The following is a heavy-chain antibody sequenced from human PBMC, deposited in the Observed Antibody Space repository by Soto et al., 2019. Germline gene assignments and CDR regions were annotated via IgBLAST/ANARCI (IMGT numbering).Heavy chain of an antibody. CDR2: INPSGGSA. CDR1: GYSFISHY. Sequence: VQLVQSGAEVTRPGASVKVSCKASGYSFISHYIHWVRQAPGQGLEWMGFINPSGGSATLAQKFQGRVTMTRDTSTTTVYMELSSLRSEDAAVYYCARDYLSSKLSLSYFDFWGQGTLVTVSS. J-gene: IGHJ4*02. CDR3: ARDYLSSKLSLSYFDF. V-gene: IGHV1-46*01. D-gene: IGHD2-2*01.